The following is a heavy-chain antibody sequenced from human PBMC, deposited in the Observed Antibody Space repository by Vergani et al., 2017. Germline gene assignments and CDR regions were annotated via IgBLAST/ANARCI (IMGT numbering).Heavy chain of an antibody. CDR1: GFTFSSYA. CDR3: ARGSYYLDY. V-gene: IGHV3-23*01. J-gene: IGHJ4*02. Sequence: EVQLLESGGGLVQPGGSLRLSCAASGFTFSSYAMSWVRQAPGKGLEWVSGISGSGDNADYADSVQGHFTISRDNSKNTLFLQMHSLRADDTAVYYCARGSYYLDYWGQGTLVTVSS. CDR2: ISGSGDNA. D-gene: IGHD1-26*01.